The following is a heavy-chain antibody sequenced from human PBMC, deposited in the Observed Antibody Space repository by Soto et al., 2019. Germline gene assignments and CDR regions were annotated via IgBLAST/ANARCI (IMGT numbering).Heavy chain of an antibody. CDR1: GYSFTSYW. J-gene: IGHJ6*02. CDR3: ARHPLTYYYDSSGYIRRYYYYGMDV. CDR2: IYPGDSDT. V-gene: IGHV5-51*01. Sequence: PGQSLKISCKGSGYSFTSYWIGWVRKMPGKGLEWMGIIYPGDSDTRYSPSFQGQVTISAVKSISTAYLQWSSLKASDTAMYYCARHPLTYYYDSSGYIRRYYYYGMDVWGQGTTVTVSS. D-gene: IGHD3-22*01.